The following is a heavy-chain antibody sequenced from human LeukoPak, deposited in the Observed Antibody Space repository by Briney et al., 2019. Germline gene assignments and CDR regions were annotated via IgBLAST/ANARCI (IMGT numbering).Heavy chain of an antibody. D-gene: IGHD4-11*01. J-gene: IGHJ4*02. CDR2: INHSGST. V-gene: IGHV4-39*07. CDR1: GGSISSSSYY. CDR3: ARGWAYSNYDY. Sequence: PSETLSLTCTVSGGSISSSSYYWGWIRQPPGKGLEWIGEINHSGSTNYNPSLKSRVTISVDTSRNQFSLKLSSVTAADTAVYYCARGWAYSNYDYWGQGTLVTVSS.